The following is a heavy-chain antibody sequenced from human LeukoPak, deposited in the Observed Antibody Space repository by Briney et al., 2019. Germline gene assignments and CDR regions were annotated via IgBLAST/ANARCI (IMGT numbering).Heavy chain of an antibody. D-gene: IGHD2-8*01. CDR2: IYYSGST. J-gene: IGHJ2*01. CDR3: ARHGAMVYAMGHYWYFDL. Sequence: PSETLSLTCTVSGGSISSYYWSWIRQPPGKGLEWFGYIYYSGSTNYNPSLKSRVTISVDTSKNQFSLKLSSVTAADTAVYYCARHGAMVYAMGHYWYFDLWGRGTLVTVSS. V-gene: IGHV4-59*01. CDR1: GGSISSYY.